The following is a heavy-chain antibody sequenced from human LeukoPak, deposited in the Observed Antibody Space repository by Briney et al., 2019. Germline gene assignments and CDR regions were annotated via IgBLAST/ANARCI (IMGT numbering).Heavy chain of an antibody. CDR1: GFPFGSYG. CDR2: ISAYNGDT. J-gene: IGHJ4*02. CDR3: AREVGFYFDNSGYYYFDS. Sequence: GASVKVSCKSSGFPFGSYGISWVRQAPGEGLEWMGWISAYNGDTNYAQKFQGRVTMTTDTSTGTAYLELRSLTSDDTAVYYCAREVGFYFDNSGYYYFDSWGQGTPVTVSS. V-gene: IGHV1-18*01. D-gene: IGHD3-22*01.